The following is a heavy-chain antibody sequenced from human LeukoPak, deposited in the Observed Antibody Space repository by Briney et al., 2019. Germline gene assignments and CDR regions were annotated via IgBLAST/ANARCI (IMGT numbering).Heavy chain of an antibody. CDR2: FSATDGSA. Sequence: GGSLRLSCAASGFTFSIYAMTWVRRAPGKGLEWVAAFSATDGSAQYAESVKGRFTTSRDNSKNTLYLQMNRMRAEDTAVYYCAKARIEALGTGAFDVWGQGTMVTVSS. CDR3: AKARIEALGTGAFDV. J-gene: IGHJ3*01. D-gene: IGHD6-13*01. V-gene: IGHV3-23*01. CDR1: GFTFSIYA.